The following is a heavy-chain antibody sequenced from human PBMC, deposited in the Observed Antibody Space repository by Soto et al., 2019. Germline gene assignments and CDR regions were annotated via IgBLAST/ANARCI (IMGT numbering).Heavy chain of an antibody. V-gene: IGHV3-23*01. CDR1: GFTLSSHA. D-gene: IGHD3-3*01. Sequence: GGSLRLSCSVSGFTLSSHAMSWVRQAPGKGLEWVSAISRSGGSTYYADSVKGRFTISRDNSKNTLYLQMNSLRAGDTAVYYCAGYDPFDCWGQGTLVTVSS. J-gene: IGHJ4*02. CDR3: AGYDPFDC. CDR2: ISRSGGST.